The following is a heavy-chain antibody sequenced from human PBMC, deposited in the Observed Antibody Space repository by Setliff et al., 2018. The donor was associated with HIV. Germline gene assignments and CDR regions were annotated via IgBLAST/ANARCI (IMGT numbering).Heavy chain of an antibody. J-gene: IGHJ1*01. CDR1: GDTFTTYA. D-gene: IGHD3-10*01. Sequence: ASVKVSCKASGDTFTTYALHWVRQAPGQRLEWMGWINAGNGDTKSSQKFQGRVTMTRDTSTSTVYMELSSLRSEDTAVYYCARDQVSMVRAVRLVAWGQGSLVTVSS. CDR2: INAGNGDT. V-gene: IGHV1-3*01. CDR3: ARDQVSMVRAVRLVA.